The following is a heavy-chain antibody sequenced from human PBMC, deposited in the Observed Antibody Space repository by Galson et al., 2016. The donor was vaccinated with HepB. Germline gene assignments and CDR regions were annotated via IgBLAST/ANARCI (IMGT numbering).Heavy chain of an antibody. Sequence: SVKVSCKASGYSFTNYAIHWVRQAPGQSLEWMGRSNAGNGNTKYSQKFQGRVTITRDTSANTAYMELSSLRSEDTAVYYCARDLWLSGSGFDYWGKGTLVTVSS. CDR1: GYSFTNYA. CDR3: ARDLWLSGSGFDY. V-gene: IGHV1-3*01. D-gene: IGHD2-15*01. CDR2: SNAGNGNT. J-gene: IGHJ4*02.